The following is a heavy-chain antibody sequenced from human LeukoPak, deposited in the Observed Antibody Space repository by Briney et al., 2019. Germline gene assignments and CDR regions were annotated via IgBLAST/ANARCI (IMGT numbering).Heavy chain of an antibody. D-gene: IGHD3-22*01. V-gene: IGHV3-66*01. CDR1: GFTVSSNY. J-gene: IGHJ4*02. CDR2: IYSGGST. Sequence: GGSLRLSCAASGFTVSSNYMSWVRQAPGKGLEWVSVIYSGGSTYYADSVKGRFTISRDNSKNTLYLQMNSLRAEDTAVYYCARTQEMSYYYDSSGYPVGYWGQGTLVTVSS. CDR3: ARTQEMSYYYDSSGYPVGY.